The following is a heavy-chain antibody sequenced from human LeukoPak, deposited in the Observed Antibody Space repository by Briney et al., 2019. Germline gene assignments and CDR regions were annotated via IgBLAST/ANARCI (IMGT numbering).Heavy chain of an antibody. D-gene: IGHD6-13*01. CDR1: GGSFSGYY. CDR2: INHSGST. J-gene: IGHJ4*02. CDR3: ARVVPYSSSWYEFDY. V-gene: IGHV4-34*09. Sequence: PSETLSLTCAVYGGSFSGYYWSWIRQPPGKGLEWIGEINHSGSTNYNPSLKSRVTISVDTSKNQFSLKLSSVTAADTAVYYCARVVPYSSSWYEFDYWGQGTLVTVSS.